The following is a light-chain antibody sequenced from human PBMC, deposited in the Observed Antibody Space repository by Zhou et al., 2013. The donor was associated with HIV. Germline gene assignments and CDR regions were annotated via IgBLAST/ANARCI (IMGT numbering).Light chain of an antibody. CDR3: QQSYNTVSIT. J-gene: IGKJ5*01. V-gene: IGKV1-39*01. CDR2: AAS. Sequence: DIQMTQSPTSLSASVGDRVTITCRASQGISESLAWYQQKPGKAPKLLIFAASSLQSGVPSRFSGSGSGTDFTLTISSLQPEDLGTYYCQQSYNTVSITFGQGTRLEIK. CDR1: QGISES.